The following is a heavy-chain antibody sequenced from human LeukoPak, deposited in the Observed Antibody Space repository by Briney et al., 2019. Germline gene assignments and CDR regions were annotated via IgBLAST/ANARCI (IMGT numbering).Heavy chain of an antibody. CDR3: ARGTGYSVVDY. J-gene: IGHJ4*02. CDR2: INSDGRSI. D-gene: IGHD5-18*01. V-gene: IGHV3-74*01. CDR1: GFTFNSYW. Sequence: GGSLRLSCAASGFTFNSYWMHWVRQAPGKGLVWVSRINSDGRSISHADSVKGRFTISRDNAKNTLYLQMNSLRAEDTAVYYCARGTGYSVVDYWGQGTLVTVSS.